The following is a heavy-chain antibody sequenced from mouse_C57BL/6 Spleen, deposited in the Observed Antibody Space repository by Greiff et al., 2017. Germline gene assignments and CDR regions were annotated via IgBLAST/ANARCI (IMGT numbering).Heavy chain of an antibody. CDR1: GFTFSSYA. D-gene: IGHD4-1*02. Sequence: DVQLVESGGGLVKPGGSLKLSCAASGFTFSSYAMSWVRQTPEKRLEWVATISDGGSYTYYPDKVKGRFTISRDNAKNNLYLQMSHLKSEDTAMYYCARDLQLGRYFDYWGQGTTLTVSS. V-gene: IGHV5-4*01. J-gene: IGHJ2*01. CDR2: ISDGGSYT. CDR3: ARDLQLGRYFDY.